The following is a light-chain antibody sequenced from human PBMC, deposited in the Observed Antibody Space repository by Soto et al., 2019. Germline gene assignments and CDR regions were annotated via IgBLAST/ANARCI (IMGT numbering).Light chain of an antibody. Sequence: IVMTQSPATLSVSPGERATLSCRASQTVSSNLAWYQQKPGQAPRLLIYGASTRATGIPGRISGSGSGTEFTLTISSLQSEDFAVYFCQQYNDWPPLTFGGGTKVEIK. CDR3: QQYNDWPPLT. J-gene: IGKJ4*01. V-gene: IGKV3-15*01. CDR2: GAS. CDR1: QTVSSN.